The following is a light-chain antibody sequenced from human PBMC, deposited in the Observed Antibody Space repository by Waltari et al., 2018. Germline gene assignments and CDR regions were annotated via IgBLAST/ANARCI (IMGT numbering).Light chain of an antibody. V-gene: IGLV2-8*01. J-gene: IGLJ1*01. CDR1: STAAGGYID. CDR2: EVS. CDR3: SSYAGSNKDV. Sequence: QYALTQPPYAAGSPGQAVNISCTGTSTAAGGYIDVSWYEHHPGKAPKLMIYEVSKRPSGVPERFSGSKSGNTASLTVSGLQAEDEADYYCSSYAGSNKDVFGTGTKVTVL.